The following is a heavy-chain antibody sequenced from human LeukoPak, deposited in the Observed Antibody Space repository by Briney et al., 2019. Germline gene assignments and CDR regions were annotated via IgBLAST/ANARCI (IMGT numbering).Heavy chain of an antibody. CDR2: ISSSGSTI. J-gene: IGHJ4*02. V-gene: IGHV3-11*01. Sequence: PGGSLRLSCAASGFTFSDYYMSWIRQAPGKGLEWVSYISSSGSTIYYADSVKGRFTISRDNAKNSLYLQMNSLRAEDTAVYYCARGSKGGLLWFGELFGPSSIFDYWGQGTLVTVSS. CDR1: GFTFSDYY. D-gene: IGHD3-10*01. CDR3: ARGSKGGLLWFGELFGPSSIFDY.